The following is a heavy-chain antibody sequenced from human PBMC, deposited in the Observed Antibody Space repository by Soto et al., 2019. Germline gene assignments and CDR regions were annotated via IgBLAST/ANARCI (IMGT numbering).Heavy chain of an antibody. J-gene: IGHJ4*02. Sequence: ASVKVSCKASGYTFTSYAMHWVRQAPGQRLEWMGWINAGNGNTKYSQKFQGRVTITRDTSASTAYMELSSLGSEDTAVYYCAREVYYYGSGIDYWGQGTLVTVSS. D-gene: IGHD3-10*01. V-gene: IGHV1-3*01. CDR2: INAGNGNT. CDR3: AREVYYYGSGIDY. CDR1: GYTFTSYA.